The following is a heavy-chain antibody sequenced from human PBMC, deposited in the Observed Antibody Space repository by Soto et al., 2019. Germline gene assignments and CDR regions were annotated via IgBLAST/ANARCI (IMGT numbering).Heavy chain of an antibody. D-gene: IGHD5-12*01. Sequence: ASVKVSCKVSGYTLTELSMHWVRQAPGQGLEWMGRIIPLLNIANYAQKFQGRVTITADRSTGTAYMELNSLRSEDTAVYYCARDSPIGSTFSGYDAIDYWGEGTLVTVSS. V-gene: IGHV1-69*04. CDR3: ARDSPIGSTFSGYDAIDY. J-gene: IGHJ4*02. CDR1: GYTLTELS. CDR2: IIPLLNIA.